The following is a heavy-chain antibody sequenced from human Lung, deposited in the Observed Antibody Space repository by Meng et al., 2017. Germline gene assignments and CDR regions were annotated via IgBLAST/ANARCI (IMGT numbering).Heavy chain of an antibody. Sequence: VRLAESGPGLVTPSGTLSLTCVVSGGSISSIDWWSWVRQPPGKGLEWIGEIYHGGDTNYNPSLKSRVTIAIDRSKNQFSLKLSSVTAADTAVYYCASWIYSCGWQWGQGTLVTVS. V-gene: IGHV4/OR15-8*02. CDR1: GGSISSIDW. D-gene: IGHD6-19*01. CDR2: IYHGGDT. CDR3: ASWIYSCGWQ. J-gene: IGHJ4*02.